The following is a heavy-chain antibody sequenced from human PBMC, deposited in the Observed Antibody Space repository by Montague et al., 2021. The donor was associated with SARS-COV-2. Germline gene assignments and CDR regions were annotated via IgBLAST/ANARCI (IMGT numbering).Heavy chain of an antibody. CDR1: GVSINEYF. J-gene: IGHJ1*01. V-gene: IGHV4-59*01. CDR2: IFFNRGP. D-gene: IGHD4-11*01. Sequence: SETLSLTCTVSGVSINEYFWTWIRQTPGKGLEWIGYIFFNRGPIHSASLKNRVTISLDTSKSRVSLRLTSVTAADTAVYFCVSGRDGSYSHFHFWGQGALVTVSS. CDR3: VSGRDGSYSHFHF.